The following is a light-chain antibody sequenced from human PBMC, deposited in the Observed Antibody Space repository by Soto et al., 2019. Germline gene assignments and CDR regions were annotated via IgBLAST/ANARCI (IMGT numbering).Light chain of an antibody. CDR3: SSYTTSSTRV. CDR1: SSDVGGYSY. V-gene: IGLV2-14*01. J-gene: IGLJ2*01. CDR2: EVS. Sequence: QSVLTQPASVSGSPGQSITISCTGTSSDVGGYSYVSWYQQHPGKTPKLMIYEVSNRPSGVSHRFSGSKSGNTASLTISGLQAEDEADYYCSSYTTSSTRVFGGGTKLTVL.